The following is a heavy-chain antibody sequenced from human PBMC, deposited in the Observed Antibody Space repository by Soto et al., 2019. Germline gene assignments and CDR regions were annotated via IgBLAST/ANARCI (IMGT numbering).Heavy chain of an antibody. J-gene: IGHJ4*02. Sequence: QVQVVESGGGVVQPGRSLRLSCAASGFTFSSYGMHWVRQAPGKGLEWVAVLSYDGNNKYYADSVKGRFTISRDNSKNTLYLQMNSLRAEDTAVYYCAKDHSSGSADYYFDFWGQGTLVTVSS. V-gene: IGHV3-30*18. CDR2: LSYDGNNK. D-gene: IGHD6-19*01. CDR3: AKDHSSGSADYYFDF. CDR1: GFTFSSYG.